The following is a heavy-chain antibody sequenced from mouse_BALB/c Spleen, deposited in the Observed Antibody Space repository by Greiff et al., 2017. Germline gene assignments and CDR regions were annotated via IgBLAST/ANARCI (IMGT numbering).Heavy chain of an antibody. CDR1: GYSITSGYS. CDR2: IHYSGST. Sequence: EVKLQESGPDLVKPSQSLSLTCTVTGYSITSGYSWHWIRQFPGNKLEWMGYIHYSGSTNYNPSLKSRISITRDTSKNQFFLQLNSVTTEDTATLYWARAGEGPWFAYWGQGTLVTVSA. J-gene: IGHJ3*01. CDR3: ARAGEGPWFAY. V-gene: IGHV3-1*02.